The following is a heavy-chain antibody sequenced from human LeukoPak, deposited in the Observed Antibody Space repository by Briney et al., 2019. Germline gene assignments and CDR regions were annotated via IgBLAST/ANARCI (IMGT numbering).Heavy chain of an antibody. V-gene: IGHV5-51*01. J-gene: IGHJ4*02. CDR1: GYSFTTYW. CDR3: ARPSTVEMATITYFDY. CDR2: IFPGDSDT. Sequence: GESLKISCKGSGYSFTTYWIGWVRQMPGKGLEWMGIIFPGDSDTRCNPSFQGQVTISADKSISTAYLQWSSLKASDTAMYYCARPSTVEMATITYFDYWGQGTLVTVSS. D-gene: IGHD5-24*01.